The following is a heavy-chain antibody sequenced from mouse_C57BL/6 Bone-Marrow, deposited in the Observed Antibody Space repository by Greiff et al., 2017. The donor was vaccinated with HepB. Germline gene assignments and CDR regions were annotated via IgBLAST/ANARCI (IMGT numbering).Heavy chain of an antibody. J-gene: IGHJ3*01. Sequence: EVKLMESGGDLVKPGGSLKLCCAASGFTFSSYGMSWVRQTPDKRLEWVATISSGGSYTYYPDSVKGRFTISRDNAKNTLYLQMSSLKSEDTAMYYCASSYYLHSAWSAYWAHRPLVTVSP. CDR2: ISSGGSYT. V-gene: IGHV5-6*01. CDR1: GFTFSSYG. CDR3: ASSYYLHSAWSAY. D-gene: IGHD2-10*01.